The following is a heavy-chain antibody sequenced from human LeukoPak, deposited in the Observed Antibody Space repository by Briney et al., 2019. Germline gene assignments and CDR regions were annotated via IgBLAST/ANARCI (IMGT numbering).Heavy chain of an antibody. CDR2: IKYDGTST. J-gene: IGHJ4*02. Sequence: GGSLRLSCAASGFTFSTYWMYWVRQAPGTGLVWVSRIKYDGTSTSYADSVKGRFTISRDNAKNTLYLQMNSLRAEDTAVYYCARLTVRGVIDYWGQGTLVTVSS. CDR1: GFTFSTYW. V-gene: IGHV3-74*01. CDR3: ARLTVRGVIDY. D-gene: IGHD3-10*01.